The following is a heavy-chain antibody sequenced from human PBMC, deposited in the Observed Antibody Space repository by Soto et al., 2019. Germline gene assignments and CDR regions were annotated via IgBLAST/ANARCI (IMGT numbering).Heavy chain of an antibody. J-gene: IGHJ4*02. Sequence: APVNVSCKASVYTFTGHYMHWVRQAPGQGLELMGWINPNSGCTKXSQNFQGWVXMTRDTSISTAXMELSXLRSDDTAVYYCARNILTGYSLDYWGRGTLVTVSS. CDR2: INPNSGCT. D-gene: IGHD3-9*01. CDR1: VYTFTGHY. V-gene: IGHV1-2*04. CDR3: ARNILTGYSLDY.